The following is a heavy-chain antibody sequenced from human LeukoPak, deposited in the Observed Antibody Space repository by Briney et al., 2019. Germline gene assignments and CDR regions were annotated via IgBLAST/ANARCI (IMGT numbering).Heavy chain of an antibody. CDR1: GFTFSSYA. J-gene: IGHJ3*02. V-gene: IGHV3-30-3*01. CDR3: ARDSPTRGDAFDI. Sequence: GGSLRLSCAASGFTFSSYAMHWVRQAPGKGLEWVAVISYDGSNKYYADSVKGRFTISGDNSKNTLYLQMNSLRAEDTAVYYCARDSPTRGDAFDIWGQGTMVTVSS. CDR2: ISYDGSNK. D-gene: IGHD3-16*01.